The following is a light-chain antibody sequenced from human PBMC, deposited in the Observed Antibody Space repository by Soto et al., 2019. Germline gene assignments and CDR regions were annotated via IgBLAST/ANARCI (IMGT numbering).Light chain of an antibody. V-gene: IGKV3-20*01. Sequence: EIVLTQSPGTLSLSPGERATLSCRASQSVSSSYLAWYQQKPGQAPRLLISGASSRATGIPDRFSGSGSWTDFTITTRRLEPEDFAVYYCQQYGSSPRTFGQGTKVDIK. CDR1: QSVSSSY. J-gene: IGKJ1*01. CDR3: QQYGSSPRT. CDR2: GAS.